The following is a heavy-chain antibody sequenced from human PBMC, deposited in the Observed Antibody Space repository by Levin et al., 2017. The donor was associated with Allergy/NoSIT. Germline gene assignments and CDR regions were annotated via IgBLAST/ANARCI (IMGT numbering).Heavy chain of an antibody. CDR3: ARQRITLFGVAKFCDAFDI. J-gene: IGHJ3*02. D-gene: IGHD3-3*01. CDR2: ISSSGSTI. CDR1: GFTFSSYE. Sequence: PGGSLRLSCAASGFTFSSYEMNWVRQAPGKGLEWVSYISSSGSTIYYADSVKGRFTISRDNAKNSLYLQMNSLRAEDTAVYYCARQRITLFGVAKFCDAFDIWGQGTMVTVSS. V-gene: IGHV3-48*03.